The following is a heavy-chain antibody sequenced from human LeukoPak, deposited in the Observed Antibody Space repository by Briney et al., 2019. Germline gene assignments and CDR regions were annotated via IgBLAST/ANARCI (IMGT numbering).Heavy chain of an antibody. V-gene: IGHV1-69*04. J-gene: IGHJ4*02. CDR2: IIPILGIA. CDR3: ARDTAAMELGY. CDR1: GGTFSSYA. D-gene: IGHD5-18*01. Sequence: ASVKVSCKASGGTFSSYASSWVRQAPGQGLEWMGRIIPILGIANYAQKFQGRVTITADKSTSTAYMELSSLRSEDTAVYYCARDTAAMELGYWGQGTLVTVSS.